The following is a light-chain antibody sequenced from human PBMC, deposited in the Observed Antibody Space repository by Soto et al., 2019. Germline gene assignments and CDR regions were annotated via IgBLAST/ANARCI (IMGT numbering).Light chain of an antibody. CDR1: SSDVGDYNY. Sequence: QSALTQPASVSGSPGQSITISCTGTSSDVGDYNYVSWYQQHPGKAPKLMIYDVGNRPSGVSNRFSGSKSGNTASLTISGLQAEDEADYYCTSYTSSRSVVFGAGTKLTVL. V-gene: IGLV2-14*03. CDR3: TSYTSSRSVV. J-gene: IGLJ2*01. CDR2: DVG.